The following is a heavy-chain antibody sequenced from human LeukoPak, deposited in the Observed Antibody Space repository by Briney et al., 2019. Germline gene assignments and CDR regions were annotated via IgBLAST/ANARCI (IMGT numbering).Heavy chain of an antibody. CDR2: IRYDGSRK. J-gene: IGHJ4*02. D-gene: IGHD1-26*01. CDR1: GFTFSSYG. Sequence: GGSLRLSCAASGFTFSSYGMHWVRQAPGKGLEWVAFIRYDGSRKYYVDSVKGRFTISRDNSKNTLYLQMNSLRAEDTAVYYCVKDRVGAMLYFDYWGQGTLVTVSS. CDR3: VKDRVGAMLYFDY. V-gene: IGHV3-30*02.